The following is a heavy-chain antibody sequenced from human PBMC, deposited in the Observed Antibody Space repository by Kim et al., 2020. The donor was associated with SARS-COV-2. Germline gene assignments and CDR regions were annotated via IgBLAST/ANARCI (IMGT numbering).Heavy chain of an antibody. CDR2: INPNRGDT. D-gene: IGHD3-3*02. V-gene: IGHV1-2*02. CDR1: GYTFTDHF. J-gene: IGHJ4*02. CDR3: ARGLAAHFDY. Sequence: ASVKVSCKASGYTFTDHFIHWVRQAPGQGLEWMGWINPNRGDTYSPQKSQGRVTMTRDTSITTAYLDLTRLRSDDTAIDYCARGLAAHFDYWGQGTLVTV.